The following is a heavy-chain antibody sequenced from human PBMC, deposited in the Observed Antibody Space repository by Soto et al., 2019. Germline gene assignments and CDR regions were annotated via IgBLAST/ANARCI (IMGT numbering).Heavy chain of an antibody. CDR2: IIPIFGTA. D-gene: IGHD4-17*01. CDR1: GGTFSSYA. J-gene: IGHJ6*02. Sequence: QVQLVQSGAEVKKPGSSVKVSCKASGGTFSSYAISWVRQAPGQGLEWMGGIIPIFGTANYAQKFQGRVTIPADESTSTAYMELSSLRSEDTAVYYCARGDYGDYVFSYYYGMDVWGQGTTVTVSS. V-gene: IGHV1-69*12. CDR3: ARGDYGDYVFSYYYGMDV.